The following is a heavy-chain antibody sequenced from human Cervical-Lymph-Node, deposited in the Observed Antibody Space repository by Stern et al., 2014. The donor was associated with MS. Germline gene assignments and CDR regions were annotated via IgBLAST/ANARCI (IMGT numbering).Heavy chain of an antibody. CDR3: VRGSGYF. V-gene: IGHV3-74*02. CDR2: LNTGGTSA. CDR1: GFTSSYYR. J-gene: IGHJ4*02. Sequence: EVQLVESGGGSVQPGGSLRLSCAASGFTSSYYRMHWVRQAPGKGLVWVSRLNTGGTSADYADSVKGRFTTSSDNAKNTVYLQMNSLTVDDAAVYYCVRGSGYFWGQGTLVTVSS. D-gene: IGHD1-26*01.